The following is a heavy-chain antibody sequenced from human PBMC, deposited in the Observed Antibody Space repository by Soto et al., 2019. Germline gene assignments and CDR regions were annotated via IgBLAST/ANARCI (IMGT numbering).Heavy chain of an antibody. Sequence: LTCAVYGGSFSGYYWSWIRQPPGKGLEWIGEINHSGSTNYNPSLKSRVTISVDTSKNQFSLKLSSVTAADTAVYYCARQVPAANYYYYGMDVWGQETTVTISS. CDR3: ARQVPAANYYYYGMDV. V-gene: IGHV4-34*01. J-gene: IGHJ6*02. CDR1: GGSFSGYY. D-gene: IGHD2-2*01. CDR2: INHSGST.